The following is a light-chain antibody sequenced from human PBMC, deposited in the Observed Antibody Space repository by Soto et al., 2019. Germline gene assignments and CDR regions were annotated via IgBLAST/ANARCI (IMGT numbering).Light chain of an antibody. V-gene: IGKV1-13*02. Sequence: AIQLTQSPSSLSASVRDRVTITCRASQGISSALAWYQQKPGKAPKLLIYDASSLESGVPSRFSGSGSGTDFTLTISSLQPEDFATYFCQKFNSYPLTCGGGTKVEIK. CDR3: QKFNSYPLT. CDR1: QGISSA. J-gene: IGKJ4*01. CDR2: DAS.